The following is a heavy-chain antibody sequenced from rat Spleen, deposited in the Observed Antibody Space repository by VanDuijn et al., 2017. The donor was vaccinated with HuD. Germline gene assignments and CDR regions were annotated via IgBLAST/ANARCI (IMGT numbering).Heavy chain of an antibody. V-gene: IGHV3-1*01. J-gene: IGHJ1*01. Sequence: EVQLQESGPGLVKPSQSLSLTCSVTGYSITSNYWGWIRKFPGNKMEWIGHISYSGSTSYNPSLKSRISITRDTSKNQFFLQLNSVTTEDTATYYCARGETNWEPYWYFDFWGPGTMVTVSS. CDR1: GYSITSNY. CDR2: ISYSGST. D-gene: IGHD5-1*01. CDR3: ARGETNWEPYWYFDF.